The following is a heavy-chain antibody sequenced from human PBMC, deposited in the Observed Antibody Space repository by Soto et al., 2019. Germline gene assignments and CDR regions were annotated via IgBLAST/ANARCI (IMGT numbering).Heavy chain of an antibody. D-gene: IGHD3-3*01. CDR1: GYTFTGYY. J-gene: IGHJ6*02. CDR2: INPNSGGT. CDR3: ARSFGAEGHYYYGMDV. Sequence: ASVKVSCKASGYTFTGYYMHWVRQAPGQGLEWMGWINPNSGGTNYAPKFQGRVTMTRDTSISTAYMELSRLRSDDTAVYYCARSFGAEGHYYYGMDVWGQGTTVTVSS. V-gene: IGHV1-2*02.